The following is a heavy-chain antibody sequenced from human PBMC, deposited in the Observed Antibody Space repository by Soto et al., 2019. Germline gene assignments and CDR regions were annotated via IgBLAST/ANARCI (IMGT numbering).Heavy chain of an antibody. V-gene: IGHV3-30*18. CDR1: GFTFSSYG. D-gene: IGHD2-15*01. J-gene: IGHJ6*02. CDR2: ISYDGSNK. CDR3: AKGYGRVVMGGYGMDV. Sequence: LRLSCAASGFTFSSYGMHWVRQAPGKGLEWVAVISYDGSNKYYADSVKGRFTISRDNSKNTLYLQMNSLRAEDTAVYYCAKGYGRVVMGGYGMDVWGQGTTVTVSS.